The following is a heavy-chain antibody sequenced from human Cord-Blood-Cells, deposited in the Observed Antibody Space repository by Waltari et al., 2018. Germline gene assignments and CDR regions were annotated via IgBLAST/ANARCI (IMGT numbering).Heavy chain of an antibody. D-gene: IGHD6-13*01. J-gene: IGHJ4*02. CDR3: ARRDSSSWYGEFDY. CDR1: GGSISSSSYY. V-gene: IGHV4-39*01. Sequence: QLQLQESGPGLVKPSETLSLTCTVSGGSISSSSYYWGWIRQPPGKGLEWIGSIYYSGGTYSNPSLKSRVTISVDTSKNQFSLKLSSVTAADTAVYYCARRDSSSWYGEFDYWGQGTLVTVSS. CDR2: IYYSGGT.